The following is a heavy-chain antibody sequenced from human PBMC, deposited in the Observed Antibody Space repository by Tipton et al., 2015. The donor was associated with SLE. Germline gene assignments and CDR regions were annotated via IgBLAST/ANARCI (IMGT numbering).Heavy chain of an antibody. D-gene: IGHD2-8*01. V-gene: IGHV3-30*04. CDR2: LSYDGSSD. Sequence: SLRLSCEASGFTFSRYAMHWARQTPGKGLEWVAILSYDGSSDHYADSLKGRFTISRDNSKNTLYLQMNSLRPEDTAVYYCGRDPEGVCTNGFCSTGWLDSWGQGTLVTVSS. CDR1: GFTFSRYA. J-gene: IGHJ5*01. CDR3: GRDPEGVCTNGFCSTGWLDS.